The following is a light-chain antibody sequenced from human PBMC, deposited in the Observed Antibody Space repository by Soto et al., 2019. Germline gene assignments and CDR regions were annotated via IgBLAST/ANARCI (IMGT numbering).Light chain of an antibody. Sequence: EIVLTQSPATLSLSPGERANFSCRASQSVSTYLAWYQQKPGQAPRLLIYDASNRASGIPARFSGSGSGAEFTLTISSLQSEDFAFYYCQQYNNWPLTFGGGTKV. CDR1: QSVSTY. J-gene: IGKJ4*01. CDR3: QQYNNWPLT. V-gene: IGKV3-11*01. CDR2: DAS.